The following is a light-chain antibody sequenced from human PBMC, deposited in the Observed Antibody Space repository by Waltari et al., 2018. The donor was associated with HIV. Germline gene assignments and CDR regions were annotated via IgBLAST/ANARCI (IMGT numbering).Light chain of an antibody. V-gene: IGLV2-14*01. Sequence: SALTQPASVSGSPGQSLTLSCTGSSSDIGAYNYFSWYQQHPCKAPKLMIYDVSNRPSGVSTRFSGSKSGNTASLTISGLQAEDEADYYCSSYTVPGTLFGTGTRVTVL. CDR3: SSYTVPGTL. CDR2: DVS. J-gene: IGLJ1*01. CDR1: SSDIGAYNY.